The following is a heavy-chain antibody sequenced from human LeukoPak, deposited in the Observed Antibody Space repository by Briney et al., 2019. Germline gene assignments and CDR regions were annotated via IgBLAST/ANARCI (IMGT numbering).Heavy chain of an antibody. J-gene: IGHJ4*02. CDR3: ARRSRLYKHETTGYHDS. CDR2: VFYSGTT. Sequence: SETLSLTCNVSGDYITTTNYYWAWIRQPPGKGLEWIASVFYSGTTYYNPSLKSRVIISMDTSTKQISLRLSSVTATDTAIYYCARRSRLYKHETTGYHDSWGQGTLVTVSS. CDR1: GDYITTTNYY. D-gene: IGHD3-9*01. V-gene: IGHV4-39*01.